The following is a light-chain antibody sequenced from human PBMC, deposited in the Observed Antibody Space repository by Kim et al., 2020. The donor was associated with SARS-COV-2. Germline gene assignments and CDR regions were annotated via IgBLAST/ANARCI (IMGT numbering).Light chain of an antibody. CDR3: QVWDSSTVL. CDR1: NIGTKN. CDR2: RDS. Sequence: VALGQTARITCGGNNIGTKNVRWYQQKPGQAPVVVIYRDSNRPSGIPERFSGSNSGNTATLTISRAQAGDEADYYCQVWDSSTVLFGGGTRLTVL. J-gene: IGLJ3*02. V-gene: IGLV3-9*01.